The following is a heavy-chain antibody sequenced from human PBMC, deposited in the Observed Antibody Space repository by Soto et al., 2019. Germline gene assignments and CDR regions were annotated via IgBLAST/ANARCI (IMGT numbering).Heavy chain of an antibody. V-gene: IGHV3-33*01. CDR3: ARESPSQSYSFDY. D-gene: IGHD1-26*01. J-gene: IGHJ4*02. Sequence: PGGSLRLSCAASGFTFSSYGMHWVRQAPGKGLEWVAVIWYDGSNKYYADSVKGRFTISRDNSKNTLYLQMNSLRAEDTAVYYCARESPSQSYSFDYWGQGTLVTVSS. CDR1: GFTFSSYG. CDR2: IWYDGSNK.